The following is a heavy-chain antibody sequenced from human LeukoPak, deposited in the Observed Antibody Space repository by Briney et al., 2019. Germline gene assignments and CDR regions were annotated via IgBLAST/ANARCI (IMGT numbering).Heavy chain of an antibody. D-gene: IGHD2-2*01. V-gene: IGHV3-11*04. CDR3: ARTYCSSTSCYSLVHYYYYMDV. CDR1: GFTFSDYY. Sequence: PGGSLRLSCAASGFTFSDYYMSWIRQAPGKGLEWVSYISSSGSTIYYADSVKGRFTISRDNAKNSLYLQMNSLRAEDTAVYYCARTYCSSTSCYSLVHYYYYMDVWGKGTTVTVSS. J-gene: IGHJ6*03. CDR2: ISSSGSTI.